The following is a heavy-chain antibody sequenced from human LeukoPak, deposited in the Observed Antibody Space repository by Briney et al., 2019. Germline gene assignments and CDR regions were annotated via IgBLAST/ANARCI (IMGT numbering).Heavy chain of an antibody. CDR3: ATVLIAAAAPFDY. J-gene: IGHJ4*02. V-gene: IGHV1-24*01. Sequence: ASVKVSCKASGYTFTGYYTHWVRQAPGKGLEWMGGFDPEDGETIYAQKFQGRVTMTEDTSTDTAYMELSSLRSEDTAVYYCATVLIAAAAPFDYWGQGTLVTVSS. CDR2: FDPEDGET. CDR1: GYTFTGYY. D-gene: IGHD6-13*01.